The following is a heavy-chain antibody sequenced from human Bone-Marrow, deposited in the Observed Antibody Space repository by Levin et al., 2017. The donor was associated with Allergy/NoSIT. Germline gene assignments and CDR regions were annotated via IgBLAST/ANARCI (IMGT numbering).Heavy chain of an antibody. CDR2: IYSGGST. CDR3: ARDLSSSWYNYYYMDV. CDR1: GFTVSSHY. J-gene: IGHJ6*03. D-gene: IGHD6-13*01. V-gene: IGHV3-66*02. Sequence: GESLKISCAASGFTVSSHYMSWVRQAPGKGLEWVSVIYSGGSTYYADSVKGRFTISRDNSKNTLYLQMNSLRAEDTAVYYCARDLSSSWYNYYYMDVWGKGTTVTVSS.